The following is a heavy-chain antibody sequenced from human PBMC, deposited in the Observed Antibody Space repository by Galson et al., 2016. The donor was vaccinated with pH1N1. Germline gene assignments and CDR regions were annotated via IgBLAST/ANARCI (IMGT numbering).Heavy chain of an antibody. D-gene: IGHD4-11*01. Sequence: QSGAEVKKPGESLKISCMGSGYSFPNSWIAWVRQLPGKGLEWMGMIYPADSDTRYSTSFQGQVTMSADKSSNTAHLQWNSLKASDTAVYYCARRGGYTNDGFEVWGQGTMVTVS. J-gene: IGHJ3*01. V-gene: IGHV5-51*03. CDR1: GYSFPNSW. CDR3: ARRGGYTNDGFEV. CDR2: IYPADSDT.